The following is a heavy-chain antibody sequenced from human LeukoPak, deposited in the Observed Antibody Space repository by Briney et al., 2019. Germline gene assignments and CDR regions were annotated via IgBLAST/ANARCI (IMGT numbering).Heavy chain of an antibody. V-gene: IGHV4-39*01. CDR3: ARSVSTYDFWSGPIRWFDP. J-gene: IGHJ5*02. CDR2: IYYSGST. Sequence: SETLSLTCTVSGGSISSSSYYWGWIRQPPGKGLEWIGSIYYSGSTYYNPSLKRRVTISVDTSKNQFSLKLSSVTAADTAVYYCARSVSTYDFWSGPIRWFDPWGQGTLVTVSS. CDR1: GGSISSSSYY. D-gene: IGHD3-3*01.